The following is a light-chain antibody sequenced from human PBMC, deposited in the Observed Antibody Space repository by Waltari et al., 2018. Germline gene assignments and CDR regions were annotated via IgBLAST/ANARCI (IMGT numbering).Light chain of an antibody. Sequence: QSALTQPRSVSGSPGQSVTISCTGTSNDVGGYHYVSWYQHHPGEVPKLMIYAVTQRPFGVPDRFSGSKSGSTASLTISGLQADDEADYYCSSYGGTYFVFGGGTRLTVL. CDR2: AVT. J-gene: IGLJ2*01. CDR1: SNDVGGYHY. CDR3: SSYGGTYFV. V-gene: IGLV2-11*01.